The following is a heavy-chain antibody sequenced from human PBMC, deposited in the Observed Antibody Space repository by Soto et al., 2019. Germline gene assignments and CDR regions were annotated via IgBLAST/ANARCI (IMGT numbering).Heavy chain of an antibody. CDR2: ISGSGGNA. J-gene: IGHJ6*02. V-gene: IGHV3-23*01. D-gene: IGHD1-26*01. CDR3: AKDGASGSYPPYYYFGMDV. Sequence: EVQLLESGGGLVQPGGSLRLSCAASGFTFSSYAMSWVRQAPGNWLEWVSTISGSGGNAYYADSVKGRCSISRDNSQNTLRLQMNSLRADDTAVYYCAKDGASGSYPPYYYFGMDVWGQGTTVTVSS. CDR1: GFTFSSYA.